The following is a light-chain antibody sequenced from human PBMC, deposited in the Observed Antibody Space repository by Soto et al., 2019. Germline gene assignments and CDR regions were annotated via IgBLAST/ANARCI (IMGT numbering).Light chain of an antibody. V-gene: IGKV3-20*01. J-gene: IGKJ1*01. Sequence: EIVLTRSPGTLSLSPGERATLSCRASQSVSSSSLAWYQQKPGQAPRLLIYGASSRATGIPDRFSGSGSGKDVTLTISRLEPEGFAVDYCQQYGSTPWTFGQGTKVEIK. CDR3: QQYGSTPWT. CDR2: GAS. CDR1: QSVSSSS.